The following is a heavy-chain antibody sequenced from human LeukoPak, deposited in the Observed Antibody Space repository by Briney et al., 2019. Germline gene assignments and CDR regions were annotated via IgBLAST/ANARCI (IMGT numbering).Heavy chain of an antibody. D-gene: IGHD2-21*02. V-gene: IGHV3-74*01. CDR2: INSDGSST. Sequence: PGGSLRLSCAASGFTFSSYWMHWVRQAPGKGLVWVSRINSDGSSTSYADSVKDRFTISRDNAKNTLYLQMNSLRAEDTAVYYCAREVVTYTWYYFDYWGQGTLVTVSS. CDR1: GFTFSSYW. CDR3: AREVVTYTWYYFDY. J-gene: IGHJ4*02.